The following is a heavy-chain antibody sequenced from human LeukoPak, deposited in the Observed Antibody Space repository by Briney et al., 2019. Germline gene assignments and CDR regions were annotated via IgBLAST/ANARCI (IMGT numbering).Heavy chain of an antibody. CDR3: AVGIWFGGHHDY. Sequence: ASVKVSCKASGYTFTGYYMHWVRQAPGQGLEWMGWINPNSGGANYAQKFQGRVTMTRDTSISTAYMELSRLRSDDTAVYYCAVGIWFGGHHDYWGQGTLVTVSS. CDR2: INPNSGGA. D-gene: IGHD3-10*01. CDR1: GYTFTGYY. V-gene: IGHV1-2*02. J-gene: IGHJ4*02.